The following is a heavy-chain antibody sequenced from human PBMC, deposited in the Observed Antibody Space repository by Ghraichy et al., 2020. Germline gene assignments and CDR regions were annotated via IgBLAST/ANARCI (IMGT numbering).Heavy chain of an antibody. Sequence: SVKVSCKASGGTFSSYAISWVRQAPGQGLEWMGGIIPIFGTANYAQKFQGRVTITADESTSTAYMELSSLRSEDTAVYYCAQSLNWNEAEKRRVLAFDIWGQGTMVTVSS. D-gene: IGHD1-1*01. CDR1: GGTFSSYA. CDR3: AQSLNWNEAEKRRVLAFDI. CDR2: IIPIFGTA. V-gene: IGHV1-69*13. J-gene: IGHJ3*02.